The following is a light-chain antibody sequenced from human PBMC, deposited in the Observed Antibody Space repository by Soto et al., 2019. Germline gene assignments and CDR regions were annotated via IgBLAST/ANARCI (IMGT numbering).Light chain of an antibody. Sequence: EIVMTQSPVTLSVSPREGATLSCRASQNVNNNLAWYQQKPGQAPRLLIYGASTRATGIPARFSGSGFGTDFTLTITGLQSEDFAVYYCQQYNNWPPVTFGGGTKVEIK. CDR2: GAS. CDR3: QQYNNWPPVT. V-gene: IGKV3-15*01. CDR1: QNVNNN. J-gene: IGKJ4*01.